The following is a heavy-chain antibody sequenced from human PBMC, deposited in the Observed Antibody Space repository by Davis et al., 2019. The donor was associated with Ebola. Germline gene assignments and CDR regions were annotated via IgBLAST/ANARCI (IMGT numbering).Heavy chain of an antibody. V-gene: IGHV1-2*02. Sequence: ASVQVSCKASGYTFTGYYMHWVRQAPGQGLEWMGWINPNSGGTNYAQKLQGRVTMTTDTSTSTAYMELTSLRSDDTAVYYCARDLSYSYYYHYYGMDVWGQGTTVTVSS. CDR2: INPNSGGT. CDR3: ARDLSYSYYYHYYGMDV. J-gene: IGHJ6*02. D-gene: IGHD3-10*01. CDR1: GYTFTGYY.